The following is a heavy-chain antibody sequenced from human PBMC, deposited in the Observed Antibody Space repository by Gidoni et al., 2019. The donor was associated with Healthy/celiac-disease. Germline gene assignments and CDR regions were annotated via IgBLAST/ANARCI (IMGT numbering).Heavy chain of an antibody. CDR3: VTYSGSGTFDY. Sequence: EGQRVESGGGLVKPGGSLRLTCSAAGFTFSSYAMHWVRQAPGKGLEYVSAISSNRGSTYYAESVKGRFTISRDNSMNTLYLQISSLSADATAVYYCVTYSGSGTFDYWGQGTLVTVSS. D-gene: IGHD3-10*01. CDR2: ISSNRGST. CDR1: GFTFSSYA. V-gene: IGHV3-64D*06. J-gene: IGHJ4*02.